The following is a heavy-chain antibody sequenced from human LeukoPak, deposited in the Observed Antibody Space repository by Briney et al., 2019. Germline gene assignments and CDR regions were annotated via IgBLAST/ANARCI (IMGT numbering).Heavy chain of an antibody. CDR1: GGTFITYA. CDR3: ARVFRSSWYLYFDY. D-gene: IGHD6-13*01. Sequence: SVTVSSKASGGTFITYAISWVRHPPGQELEWMGRIIPILGIANYAQKFQGRVTITADKSTSTAYMELSSLRSEDTGVYYCARVFRSSWYLYFDYWGQGTLVTVSS. J-gene: IGHJ4*02. CDR2: IIPILGIA. V-gene: IGHV1-69*04.